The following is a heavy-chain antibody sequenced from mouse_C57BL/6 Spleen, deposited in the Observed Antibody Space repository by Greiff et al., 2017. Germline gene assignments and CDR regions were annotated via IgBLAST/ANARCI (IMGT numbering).Heavy chain of an antibody. CDR3: ARGRIYYGYDKGYYYAMDY. J-gene: IGHJ4*01. CDR1: GYTFTDYY. CDR2: INPNNGGT. V-gene: IGHV1-26*01. Sequence: EVQLQQSGPELVKPGASVKISCKASGYTFTDYYMNWVKQSHGKSLEWIGDINPNNGGTSYNQKFKGKATLTVDKSSSTAYMELRSLTSEDSAVYYCARGRIYYGYDKGYYYAMDYWGQGTSVTVSS. D-gene: IGHD2-2*01.